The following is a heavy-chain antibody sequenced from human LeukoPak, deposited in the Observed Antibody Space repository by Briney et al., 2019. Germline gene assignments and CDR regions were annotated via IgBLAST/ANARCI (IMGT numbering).Heavy chain of an antibody. CDR1: GYTFTSYD. V-gene: IGHV1-8*01. J-gene: IGHJ4*02. Sequence: ASVKVSCKASGYTFTSYDIDWVRQATGQGLEWMGWMNPNSGNTGYAQKFQGGVTMTRNTSTSTAYMELSSLRSEDTAVYYCARQKYLRGPDVEYFDYWGQGTLVTVSS. CDR2: MNPNSGNT. CDR3: ARQKYLRGPDVEYFDY. D-gene: IGHD5/OR15-5a*01.